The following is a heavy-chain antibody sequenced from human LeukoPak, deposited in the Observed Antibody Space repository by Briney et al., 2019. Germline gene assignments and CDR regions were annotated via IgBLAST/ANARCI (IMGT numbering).Heavy chain of an antibody. CDR2: ISYDGSNK. V-gene: IGHV3-30*18. J-gene: IGHJ4*02. CDR3: AKDGWGLWFDY. CDR1: GSTFSSHW. Sequence: GGSLRLSCAASGSTFSSHWMHWVREAPGKGLEGVAVISYDGSNKYYADSVKGRFTISRDNSKNTLYLQMNSLRAEDTAVYYCAKDGWGLWFDYWGQGTLVTVSS. D-gene: IGHD2-21*01.